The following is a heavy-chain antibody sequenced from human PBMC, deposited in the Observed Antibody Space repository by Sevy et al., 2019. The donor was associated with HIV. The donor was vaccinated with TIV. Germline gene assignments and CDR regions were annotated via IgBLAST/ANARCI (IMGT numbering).Heavy chain of an antibody. J-gene: IGHJ5*02. CDR1: GDSFSSDDYS. V-gene: IGHV4-61*02. CDR3: ARGGSYYCDSSGWSVWFDT. Sequence: SETLSLTCTVSGDSFSSDDYSWSWIRQPAGKGLEWIGLIYTSGSTSYNPSLRGRVSMSVDTSKNLFSLRLSSVTAADTAVYYCARGGSYYCDSSGWSVWFDTWGQGTPVTVSS. D-gene: IGHD3-22*01. CDR2: IYTSGST.